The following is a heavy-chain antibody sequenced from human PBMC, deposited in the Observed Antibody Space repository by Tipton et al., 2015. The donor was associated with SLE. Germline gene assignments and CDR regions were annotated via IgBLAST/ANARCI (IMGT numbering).Heavy chain of an antibody. CDR3: ARPVDSSRGDYYYGMDV. CDR1: GYTFTGYY. D-gene: IGHD5-12*01. V-gene: IGHV1-2*06. CDR2: INPNSGGT. Sequence: QSGAEVKKPGASVKVSCKASGYTFTGYYMHWVRQAPGQGLEWMGRINPNSGGTNYAQKFQGRVTMTRDTSISTAYMELSRLRSDDTAVYYCARPVDSSRGDYYYGMDVWGQGTTVTVSS. J-gene: IGHJ6*02.